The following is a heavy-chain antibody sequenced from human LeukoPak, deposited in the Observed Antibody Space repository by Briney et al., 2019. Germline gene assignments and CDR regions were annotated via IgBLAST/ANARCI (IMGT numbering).Heavy chain of an antibody. CDR3: ARLSAEFAVAGRHYFDY. D-gene: IGHD6-19*01. J-gene: IGHJ4*02. V-gene: IGHV4-39*01. CDR2: IYYSGST. Sequence: PSESLSLTCTVSGGAISSSSYYWGWIRQPPGKGLEWIGSIYYSGSTYYNLSLKSRVTISVDTSKNQFSLKLSSVTAADTAVYYCARLSAEFAVAGRHYFDYWGQGTLVTVSS. CDR1: GGAISSSSYY.